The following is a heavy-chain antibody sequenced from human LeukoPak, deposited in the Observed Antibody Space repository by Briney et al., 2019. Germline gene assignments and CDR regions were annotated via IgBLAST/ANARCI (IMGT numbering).Heavy chain of an antibody. CDR1: GGPISSCCYY. V-gene: IGHV4-31*03. D-gene: IGHD3-9*01. CDR3: ASVERYFDWLYGAFDI. CDR2: IYYSWST. Sequence: SETLFLTCTVSGGPISSCCYYWRWIRQHLGKPLERIGYIYYSWSTYYNPSLKSRVTISVDTSKNQFSLKLSSVTAADTAVYYCASVERYFDWLYGAFDIWGQGTMVTVSS. J-gene: IGHJ3*02.